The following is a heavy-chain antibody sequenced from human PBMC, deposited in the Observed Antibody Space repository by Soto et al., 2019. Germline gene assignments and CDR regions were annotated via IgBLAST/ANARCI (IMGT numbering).Heavy chain of an antibody. D-gene: IGHD7-27*01. Sequence: QVQLVESGGGVVQPGRSLRLSCAASGFTVSTYGMHWVRQAPGKGLEWVAVISYDGGNKYYADSVKGRFTISRDNSKNTLYLQMNSLRAEDTAVYYCVGDLLTERDYWGQGTLVTVSS. V-gene: IGHV3-30*03. CDR3: VGDLLTERDY. J-gene: IGHJ4*02. CDR2: ISYDGGNK. CDR1: GFTVSTYG.